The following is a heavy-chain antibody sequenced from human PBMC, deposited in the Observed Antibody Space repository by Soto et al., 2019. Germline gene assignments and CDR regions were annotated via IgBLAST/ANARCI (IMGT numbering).Heavy chain of an antibody. CDR1: GFTFSSFA. Sequence: EVQLLESGGGLVQPGGSLRLSCAVSGFTFSSFAMSWVRQAPGKGLEWVSVISSSGGTTYYTASVKGRFTISRDNSKNTLYLQMNSLRAEDTAVYYCARDYSYACDYWGQGTLVTFSS. V-gene: IGHV3-23*01. CDR2: ISSSGGTT. J-gene: IGHJ4*02. CDR3: ARDYSYACDY. D-gene: IGHD3-16*01.